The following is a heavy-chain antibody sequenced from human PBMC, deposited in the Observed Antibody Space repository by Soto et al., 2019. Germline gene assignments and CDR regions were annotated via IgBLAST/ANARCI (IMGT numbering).Heavy chain of an antibody. CDR1: GLTFSNYG. CDR2: IWHDGSQK. V-gene: IGHV3-33*01. CDR3: EGRDEPFHV. Sequence: QVQLVESGGGVVQPERSLRLSCVATGLTFSNYGINWVRQAPGRGLEWVAVIWHDGSQKYSADSVRGRFTISRDNSQNTVYLQMNSLRVEDTAVYYCEGRDEPFHVWGQWTMVTVSS. J-gene: IGHJ3*01.